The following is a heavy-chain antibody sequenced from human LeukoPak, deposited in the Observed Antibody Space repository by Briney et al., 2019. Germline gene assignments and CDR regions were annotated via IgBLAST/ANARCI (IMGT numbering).Heavy chain of an antibody. V-gene: IGHV3-33*01. CDR3: AREKSMAGIGGADF. Sequence: PGRSLRLSCAASGFTFSSYGMHWVRQAPGKGLEWVGLIYSDGRNKYYADSVKGRFTISRDNSKDTLYLQMSGLRAEDTAVYYCAREKSMAGIGGADFWGQGTLVTVSS. CDR1: GFTFSSYG. D-gene: IGHD3-16*01. CDR2: IYSDGRNK. J-gene: IGHJ4*02.